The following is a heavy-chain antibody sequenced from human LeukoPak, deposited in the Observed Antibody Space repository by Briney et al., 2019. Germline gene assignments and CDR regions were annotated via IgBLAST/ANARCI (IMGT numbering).Heavy chain of an antibody. Sequence: SETLSLTCAVYGGSFSGYYWSWIRQPPGKGLEWIGEINHSGSTNYNPSLKSRVTISVDTSKNQFSLKLSSVTAADTAVYYCASSETYYYDSSRFDPWGQGTLVTVSS. CDR3: ASSETYYYDSSRFDP. CDR1: GGSFSGYY. D-gene: IGHD3-22*01. V-gene: IGHV4-34*01. CDR2: INHSGST. J-gene: IGHJ5*02.